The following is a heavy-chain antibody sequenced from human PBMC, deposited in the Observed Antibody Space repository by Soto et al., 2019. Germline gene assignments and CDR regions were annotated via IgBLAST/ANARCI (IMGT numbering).Heavy chain of an antibody. D-gene: IGHD4-17*01. J-gene: IGHJ4*02. V-gene: IGHV3-30*04. CDR3: AREEQTTVVTRLFDY. CDR2: ISYDGRNK. Sequence: GGSLRLSCAASGFTFSSYAMHWVRQAPGKGLEWVAVISYDGRNKYYADSVKGRFTISRVNSKNTLYLQMNSLRAEDTAVYYCAREEQTTVVTRLFDYWGQGTLVTVSS. CDR1: GFTFSSYA.